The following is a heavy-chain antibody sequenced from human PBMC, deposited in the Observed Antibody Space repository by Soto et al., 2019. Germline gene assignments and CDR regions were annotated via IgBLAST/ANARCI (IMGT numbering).Heavy chain of an antibody. CDR1: GFTFSTYA. Sequence: GGSLRLSCAASGFTFSTYAMSWVRQAPGKGLEWVSVISASGGSTFYADSVKGRFTVSRDNSRNTLYLQVISLRVEDAAVYYCAKDLRTSTNYNYGMDVWGQGTTVTVSS. J-gene: IGHJ6*02. CDR3: AKDLRTSTNYNYGMDV. V-gene: IGHV3-23*01. CDR2: ISASGGST.